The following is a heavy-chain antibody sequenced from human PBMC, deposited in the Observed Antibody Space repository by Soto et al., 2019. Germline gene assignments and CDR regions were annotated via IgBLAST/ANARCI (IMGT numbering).Heavy chain of an antibody. CDR2: IYYSGST. D-gene: IGHD6-6*01. V-gene: IGHV4-31*03. J-gene: IGHJ5*02. Sequence: TLSLTCTVSGGSISSGGYYWSWIRQHPGKGLEWIGYIYYSGSTYYNPSLKSRATISVDTSKNQFSLKLSSVTAADTAVYYCARGGKRYSSSLTWFDPWGQGTLVTVSS. CDR1: GGSISSGGYY. CDR3: ARGGKRYSSSLTWFDP.